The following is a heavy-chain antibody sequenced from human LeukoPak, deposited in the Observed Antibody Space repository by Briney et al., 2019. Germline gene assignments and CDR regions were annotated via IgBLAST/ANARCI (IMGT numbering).Heavy chain of an antibody. Sequence: ASVKVSCKASGYTFTSYYMHWVRQAPGQGLEWMGIINPSGGSTSYAQKFQGRVTMTRNASISTAYMELSSLRSEDTAVYYCARAPTQSVLLWFGELFFDYWGQGTLVTVSS. J-gene: IGHJ4*02. CDR1: GYTFTSYY. CDR2: INPSGGST. V-gene: IGHV1-46*01. D-gene: IGHD3-10*01. CDR3: ARAPTQSVLLWFGELFFDY.